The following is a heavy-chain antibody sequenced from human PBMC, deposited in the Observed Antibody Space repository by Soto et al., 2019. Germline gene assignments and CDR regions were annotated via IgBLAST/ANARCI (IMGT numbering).Heavy chain of an antibody. CDR1: GFTFSSYD. CDR3: ARVPYSSSWYSGLYYGMDV. Sequence: GGSLRLSCAASGFTFSSYDMHWVRQAIGKGLEWVSAIGTAGDTYYPGSVKGRFTISRENAKNSLYLQMNSLRAEDTAVYYCARVPYSSSWYSGLYYGMDVWGQGTTVTVSS. V-gene: IGHV3-13*01. D-gene: IGHD6-13*01. CDR2: IGTAGDT. J-gene: IGHJ6*02.